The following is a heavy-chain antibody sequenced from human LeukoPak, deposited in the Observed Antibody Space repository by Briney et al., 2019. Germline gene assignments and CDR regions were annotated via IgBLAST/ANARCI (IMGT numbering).Heavy chain of an antibody. D-gene: IGHD3-22*01. J-gene: IGHJ4*02. CDR1: GYTFTGYY. CDR2: INPNSGGT. V-gene: IGHV1-2*02. CDR3: ARDGHRDSSGYPTD. Sequence: GASVKVSCKASGYTFTGYYMHWVRQAPGQGLEWMGWINPNSGGTNYTQKFQGRVTMTRDTSISTAYMELSRLRSDDTAVYYCARDGHRDSSGYPTDWGQGTLVTVSS.